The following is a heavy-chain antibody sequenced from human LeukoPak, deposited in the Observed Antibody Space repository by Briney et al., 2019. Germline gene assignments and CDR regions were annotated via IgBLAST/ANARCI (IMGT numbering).Heavy chain of an antibody. J-gene: IGHJ6*02. D-gene: IGHD3-3*01. CDR3: AKTHQPYYDFWSGYYGPTTYYYYGMDV. Sequence: PGGSLRLSCAASGFTFKDYWMHWVRQAPGKGLVWVSRIKSDGSSTSYADSVKGRFTISRDNAKNTLYLQMKSLRAEDTAVYYCAKTHQPYYDFWSGYYGPTTYYYYGMDVWGQGTTVTVSS. CDR2: IKSDGSST. CDR1: GFTFKDYW. V-gene: IGHV3-74*01.